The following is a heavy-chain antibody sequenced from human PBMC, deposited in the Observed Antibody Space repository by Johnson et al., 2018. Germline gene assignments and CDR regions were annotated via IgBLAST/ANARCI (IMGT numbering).Heavy chain of an antibody. CDR1: GGSISSAGYY. CDR3: ARGPTSTDAFDI. CDR2: IYDNGST. Sequence: QVQLQESGPGLVKPSQTLSLTCTVSGGSISSAGYYWSWIRQHPGKGLEWIGYIYDNGSTYYNPSLKRRVTLSVDTSKNQFSLKLSSVTAADTAVYYCARGPTSTDAFDIWGQGTMVTISA. V-gene: IGHV4-31*03. D-gene: IGHD5/OR15-5a*01. J-gene: IGHJ3*02.